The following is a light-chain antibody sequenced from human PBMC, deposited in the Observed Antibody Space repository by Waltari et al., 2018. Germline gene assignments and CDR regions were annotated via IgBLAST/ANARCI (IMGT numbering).Light chain of an antibody. J-gene: IGLJ3*02. CDR2: KAN. Sequence: QTVVTQEPSLSVSPGGTVTLPCALRSGSLSTPSYPTWYQPIPGQAPRTLGYKANSRSSVVPDRFSCSILGNKAALTITGAQADDESDYYCALYMGSGIWVFGGGTKLTVL. V-gene: IGLV8-61*01. CDR3: ALYMGSGIWV. CDR1: SGSLSTPSY.